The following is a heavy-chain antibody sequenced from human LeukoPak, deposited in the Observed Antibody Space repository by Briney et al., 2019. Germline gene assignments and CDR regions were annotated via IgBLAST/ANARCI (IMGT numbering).Heavy chain of an antibody. CDR3: ARETSQKGAHYMDV. Sequence: SETLSLTCTVSGDSISSSGYYWGWIRQSPAKGLEWIGSIYYGGTSYYNPSLKSRVTISVDTSKNQFSLKLSSVTAADTAVYYCARETSQKGAHYMDVWGKGTTVTISS. CDR1: GDSISSSGYY. D-gene: IGHD3-16*01. J-gene: IGHJ6*03. V-gene: IGHV4-39*07. CDR2: IYYGGTS.